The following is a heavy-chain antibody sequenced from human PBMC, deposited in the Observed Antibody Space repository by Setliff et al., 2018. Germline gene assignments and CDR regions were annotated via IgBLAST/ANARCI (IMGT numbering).Heavy chain of an antibody. CDR3: ARHKVIKKEFIRLTWFDP. D-gene: IGHD3-10*01. J-gene: IGHJ5*02. V-gene: IGHV4-4*08. Sequence: SETLSLTCTVSGGSISSYYWSWIRQPPGKGLEWIGYIYTRGSTNYNPSLKNRVTISGDTSSNQFSLNLNSVTAADTAVYYCARHKVIKKEFIRLTWFDPWGQGTPVTVSS. CDR2: IYTRGST. CDR1: GGSISSYY.